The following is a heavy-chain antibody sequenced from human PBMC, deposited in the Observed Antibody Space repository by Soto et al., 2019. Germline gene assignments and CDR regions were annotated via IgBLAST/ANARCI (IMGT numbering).Heavy chain of an antibody. CDR3: ARFLRWGSYCKRVFDI. Sequence: SETLSLTCTVSGGSISSYYWSWIRQPPGKGLEWIGYIYYSGSTNYNPSLKSRVTISVDTSKSQFSLKLSSVTAADTAVYYCARFLRWGSYCKRVFDIGGKGTMVTVSS. V-gene: IGHV4-59*08. CDR1: GGSISSYY. J-gene: IGHJ3*02. CDR2: IYYSGST. D-gene: IGHD3-10*01.